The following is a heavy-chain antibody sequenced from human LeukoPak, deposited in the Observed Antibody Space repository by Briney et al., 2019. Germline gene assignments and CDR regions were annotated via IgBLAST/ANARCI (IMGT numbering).Heavy chain of an antibody. CDR2: IYSGGDT. CDR1: GFTVSSKY. CDR3: AKERNLEIAVAGTIFDY. Sequence: HPGGSLGLSCAASGFTVSSKYMSWVRQAPGKGLEWVSVIYSGGDTYYADSVKGRFTISRDNSKNMIYLEMSSLKAEDTAVYYCAKERNLEIAVAGTIFDYWGQGTLVTVSS. D-gene: IGHD6-19*01. J-gene: IGHJ4*02. V-gene: IGHV3-66*01.